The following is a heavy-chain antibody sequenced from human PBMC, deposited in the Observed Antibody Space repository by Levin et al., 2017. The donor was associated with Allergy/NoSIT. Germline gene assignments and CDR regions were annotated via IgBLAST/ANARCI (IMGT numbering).Heavy chain of an antibody. CDR1: GYTFSAYG. CDR2: IWHDGSNK. CDR3: ARWYGSGTKYFDP. V-gene: IGHV3-33*01. Sequence: LSLTCAASGYTFSAYGMHWVRQAPGKGLEWVAAIWHDGSNKYYADSVNGRFTISKDNSKNTLYLQMNSLRAEDMAVYFCARWYGSGTKYFDPWGQGTPVTVSS. D-gene: IGHD3-10*01. J-gene: IGHJ5*02.